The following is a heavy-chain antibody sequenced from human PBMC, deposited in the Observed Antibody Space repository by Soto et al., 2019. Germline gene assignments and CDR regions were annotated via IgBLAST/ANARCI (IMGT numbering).Heavy chain of an antibody. Sequence: QVQLVESGGGVVQPGRSLRLSCAASGFTFSSYGMHWVRQAPGKGLEWVAVIWYDGSNKYYADSVKGRFTISRDNSKNTLYLQMNSLRAEDTAVYYCARESWYGSHFDYWGQGTLVTVSS. V-gene: IGHV3-33*01. J-gene: IGHJ4*02. CDR1: GFTFSSYG. CDR2: IWYDGSNK. D-gene: IGHD6-13*01. CDR3: ARESWYGSHFDY.